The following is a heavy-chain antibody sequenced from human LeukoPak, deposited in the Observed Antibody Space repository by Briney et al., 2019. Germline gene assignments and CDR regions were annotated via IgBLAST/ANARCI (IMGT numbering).Heavy chain of an antibody. Sequence: ASVKVSCKASGYTFTGYYMHWVRQAPGQGLEWMGWINPNSGGTNYAQKFQGRVTMTRDTSISTAYMKLSRLRSDDTAVYYCARGEFGDQLLYSVWFDPWGQGTLVTVSS. D-gene: IGHD2-2*02. CDR1: GYTFTGYY. J-gene: IGHJ5*02. V-gene: IGHV1-2*02. CDR2: INPNSGGT. CDR3: ARGEFGDQLLYSVWFDP.